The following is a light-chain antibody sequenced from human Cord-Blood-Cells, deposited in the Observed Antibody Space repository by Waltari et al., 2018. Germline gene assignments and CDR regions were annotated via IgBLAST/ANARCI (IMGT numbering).Light chain of an antibody. CDR3: QSADSSGTPWV. J-gene: IGLJ3*02. CDR1: ALPKQM. CDR2: KDS. V-gene: IGLV3-25*03. Sequence: SYELTQPPSVSVSPGQTARITCSGDALPKQMSFWYQQKPGQAPVLVIYKDSERPSGIPERFSGSSSGTTVTLTISGVQAEDEADYYCQSADSSGTPWVFGGGTKLTVL.